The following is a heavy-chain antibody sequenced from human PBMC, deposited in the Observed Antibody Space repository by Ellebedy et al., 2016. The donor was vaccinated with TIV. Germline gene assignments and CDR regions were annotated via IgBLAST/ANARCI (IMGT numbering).Heavy chain of an antibody. CDR1: GYNFTNYW. CDR3: ARHRRFGESYTSFDY. D-gene: IGHD3-10*01. CDR2: ISPGDSVT. V-gene: IGHV5-51*01. J-gene: IGHJ4*02. Sequence: GESLKISXKGSGYNFTNYWIGWVRQMPGKGLEWMGIISPGDSVTRYSPSFQGQVTISVDKSISTAYLQWSSLEASDTAIYYCARHRRFGESYTSFDYWGQGTLLTVSS.